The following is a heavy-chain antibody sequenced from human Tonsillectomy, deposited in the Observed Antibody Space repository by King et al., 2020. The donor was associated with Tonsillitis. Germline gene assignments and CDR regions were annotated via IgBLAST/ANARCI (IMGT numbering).Heavy chain of an antibody. CDR1: GFTFSDYA. J-gene: IGHJ4*02. D-gene: IGHD2-8*02. Sequence: VQLVESGGGVVQPGRSLRLSCAASGFTFSDYAMHWVRQAPGKGLEWVALISYDGSNKHYADSVKGRFTISRDNSENTLYLQMNSLRAEDTALYYCARGYCSGGFNPPRDYWGQGTLVTGYS. CDR3: ARGYCSGGFNPPRDY. V-gene: IGHV3-30-3*01. CDR2: ISYDGSNK.